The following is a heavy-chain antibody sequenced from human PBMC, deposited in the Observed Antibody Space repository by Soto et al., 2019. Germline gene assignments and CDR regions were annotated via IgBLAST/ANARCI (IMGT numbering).Heavy chain of an antibody. V-gene: IGHV5-51*01. CDR3: ARIELDRRPPYGMDV. Sequence: GESLKISCKGSGYSFTNYWIGWVRQMPGKGLEWMGIIYPGDSDSRYSPSFQGQVTISADKSISTAYLQWSSLKASDTAMYYCARIELDRRPPYGMDVWGQGTTVTVSS. J-gene: IGHJ6*02. CDR2: IYPGDSDS. D-gene: IGHD1-1*01. CDR1: GYSFTNYW.